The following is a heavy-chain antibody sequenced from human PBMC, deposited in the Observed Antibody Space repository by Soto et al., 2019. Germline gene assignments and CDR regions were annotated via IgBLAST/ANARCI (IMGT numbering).Heavy chain of an antibody. V-gene: IGHV4-34*01. CDR3: ARLGRVKIFGVVIPDAFDI. Sequence: SETLSLTCAVYGGSFSGYYWSWIRQPPGKGLEWIGEINHSGSTNYNPSLKSRVTISVDTSKNQFSLKLSSVTAEDTAVYYCARLGRVKIFGVVIPDAFDIWGQGTMVTVS. D-gene: IGHD3-3*01. J-gene: IGHJ3*02. CDR1: GGSFSGYY. CDR2: INHSGST.